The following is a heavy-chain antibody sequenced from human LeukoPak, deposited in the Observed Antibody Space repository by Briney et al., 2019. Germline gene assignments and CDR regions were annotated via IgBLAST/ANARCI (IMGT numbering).Heavy chain of an antibody. D-gene: IGHD6-13*01. CDR1: GGPITSYY. CDR2: IYCSGST. CDR3: ARVARTSSWSAADY. J-gene: IGHJ4*02. Sequence: SETLSLTCTVSGGPITSYYWSWIRQPPGKGLEWIGNIYCSGSTCYIPSLKSRVTISVDTSKNQFSLKLSSVTAADTAVYYCARVARTSSWSAADYWGQGTLVTVSS. V-gene: IGHV4-59*12.